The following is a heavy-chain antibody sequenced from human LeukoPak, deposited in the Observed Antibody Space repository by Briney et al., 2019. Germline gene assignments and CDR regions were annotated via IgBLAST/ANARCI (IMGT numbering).Heavy chain of an antibody. D-gene: IGHD3-22*01. CDR1: GGSISSSSYY. Sequence: SETLSLTCTVSGGSISSSSYYWGWIRQPPGKGLEWIGSIYYSGSTNYNPSLKSRVTMSVDTSKNQFSLKLSSVTALDTAVYYCARIVPIGDSSAYYPFDAFDIWGQGTMVTVSS. CDR3: ARIVPIGDSSAYYPFDAFDI. V-gene: IGHV4-39*07. J-gene: IGHJ3*02. CDR2: IYYSGST.